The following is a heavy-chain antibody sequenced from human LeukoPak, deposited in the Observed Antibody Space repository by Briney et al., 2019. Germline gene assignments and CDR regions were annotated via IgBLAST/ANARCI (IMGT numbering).Heavy chain of an antibody. D-gene: IGHD3-22*01. CDR2: IKSKNDGGTT. V-gene: IGHV3-15*01. CDR1: GITFSSYG. J-gene: IGHJ4*02. CDR3: TTQGHHYDSSGYNFVDY. Sequence: NPGGSLRLSCAASGITFSSYGMSWVREAPGKGLEWVARIKSKNDGGTTDYAAPVEGRFTVSRDDSKNTVYLQMNSLKTEDTAVYYCTTQGHHYDSSGYNFVDYWGQGTLVTVSS.